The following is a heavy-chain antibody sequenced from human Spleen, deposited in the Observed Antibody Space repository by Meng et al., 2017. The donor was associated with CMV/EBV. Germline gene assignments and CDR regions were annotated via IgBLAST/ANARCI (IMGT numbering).Heavy chain of an antibody. CDR3: ARGRYDTSGYYSFYY. Sequence: SGYTFTSYDINWVRQATGQGLEWMGWMNPNSGNTGYAQKFQGRVAMTTNSSISTAYMELSSLRSEDTAVYYCARGRYDTSGYYSFYYWGQGTLVTVSS. J-gene: IGHJ4*02. CDR1: GYTFTSYD. V-gene: IGHV1-8*01. D-gene: IGHD3-22*01. CDR2: MNPNSGNT.